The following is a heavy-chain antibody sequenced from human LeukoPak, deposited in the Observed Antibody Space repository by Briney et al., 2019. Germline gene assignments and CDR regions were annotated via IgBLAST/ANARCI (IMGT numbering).Heavy chain of an antibody. Sequence: PSETLSLTCTVSGGSLSSYYWSWIRQPPGKGLEWIGYISYSASTNYNPSLKSRVTISVDTSKKQFSLKVTSVTAADTAVYYCARSQGSGSYFDYWGQGIRVTVSS. V-gene: IGHV4-59*01. CDR2: ISYSAST. J-gene: IGHJ4*02. D-gene: IGHD3-10*01. CDR1: GGSLSSYY. CDR3: ARSQGSGSYFDY.